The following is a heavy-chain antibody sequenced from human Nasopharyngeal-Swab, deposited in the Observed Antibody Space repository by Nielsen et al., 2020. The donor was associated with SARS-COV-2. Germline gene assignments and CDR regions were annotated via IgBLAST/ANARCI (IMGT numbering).Heavy chain of an antibody. CDR1: GFTFSSHA. Sequence: GESLKIPCAASGFTFSSHAMSWVRQAPGKGLEWVSAISGSGGSTYYADSVKGRFTISRDNSKNTLYLQMNSLRAEDTAVYYCAKDVLYYDFWSGYYSTTPPFYWGQGTLVTVSS. J-gene: IGHJ4*02. CDR3: AKDVLYYDFWSGYYSTTPPFY. V-gene: IGHV3-23*01. CDR2: ISGSGGST. D-gene: IGHD3-3*01.